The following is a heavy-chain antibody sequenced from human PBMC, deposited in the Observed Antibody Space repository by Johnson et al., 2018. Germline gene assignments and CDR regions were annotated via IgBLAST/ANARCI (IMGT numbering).Heavy chain of an antibody. J-gene: IGHJ6*02. CDR2: LNSDGNTT. V-gene: IGHV3-74*02. CDR3: TRGRYYAMDV. Sequence: VQLVQSGGALVQPGGSLRLSCAASGFTFSNFWMHWVRQAPGKGLVWVSRLNSDGNTTGYADSVKGRFTISRDNAKNTLYLQMNSLRAEDTAVYYCTRGRYYAMDVWGQGTTVTVSS. CDR1: GFTFSNFW.